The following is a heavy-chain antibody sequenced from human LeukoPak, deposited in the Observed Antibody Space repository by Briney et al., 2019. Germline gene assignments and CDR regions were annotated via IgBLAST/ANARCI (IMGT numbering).Heavy chain of an antibody. CDR2: IRFDGSDK. D-gene: IGHD3-3*01. CDR1: GFTFSSYA. CDR3: ACSQGGDDFWSGYPDY. Sequence: GGSLRLSCAASGFTFSSYAMSWVRQAPGKGLEWVAFIRFDGSDKYVDSVKGRFTISRDNFKNTLYLQMNSLRVEDTAVYYCACSQGGDDFWSGYPDYWGQGTLVTVSS. J-gene: IGHJ4*02. V-gene: IGHV3-30*02.